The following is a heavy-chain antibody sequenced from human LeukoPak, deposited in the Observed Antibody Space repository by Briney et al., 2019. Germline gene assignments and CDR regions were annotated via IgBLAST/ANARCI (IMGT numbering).Heavy chain of an antibody. D-gene: IGHD3-16*01. J-gene: IGHJ4*02. CDR2: IYYSGST. CDR1: GGSISSYY. CDR3: ARDGGGEYYFDY. Sequence: SETLSLTCTVSGGSISSYYWSWIRQPPGKGLEWIGYIYYSGSTNYNPSLKSRVTISVDTSKNQFSLNLSSVTAADTAVYYCARDGGGEYYFDYWGQGTLVTVSS. V-gene: IGHV4-59*01.